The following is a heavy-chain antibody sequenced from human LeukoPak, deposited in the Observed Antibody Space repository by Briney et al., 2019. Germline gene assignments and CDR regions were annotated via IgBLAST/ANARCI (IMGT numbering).Heavy chain of an antibody. Sequence: SETLSLTCAVYGGSFSGYYWSWIRQPPGRGLEWIGEINHSGSTNYNPSLKSRVTISVDTSKNQFSLKLSSVTAADTAVYYCARTRIQLWLYYFDYWGQGTLVTVSS. CDR1: GGSFSGYY. V-gene: IGHV4-34*01. CDR3: ARTRIQLWLYYFDY. D-gene: IGHD5-18*01. CDR2: INHSGST. J-gene: IGHJ4*02.